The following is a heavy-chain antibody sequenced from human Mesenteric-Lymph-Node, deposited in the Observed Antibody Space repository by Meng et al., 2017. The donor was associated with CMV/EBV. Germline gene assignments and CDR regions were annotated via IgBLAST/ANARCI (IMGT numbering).Heavy chain of an antibody. Sequence: GGSLRLSCAASGFIFRNYVLHWVRQAPGKGLEWVATISYDGDDKYYADSVKGRFAISRDNSKNTLYLQMNSLRAEDTALYYCAKETWFDCSISTCNADYWGQGALVTVSS. CDR1: GFIFRNYV. CDR3: AKETWFDCSISTCNADY. V-gene: IGHV3-30*09. D-gene: IGHD2-2*01. J-gene: IGHJ4*02. CDR2: ISYDGDDK.